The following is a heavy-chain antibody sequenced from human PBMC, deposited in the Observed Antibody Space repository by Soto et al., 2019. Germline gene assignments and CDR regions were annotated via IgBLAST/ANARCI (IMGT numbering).Heavy chain of an antibody. Sequence: GGSLRLSCAASGFTFSSYWMSWVRQAPGKGLEWVANIKQDGSEKYYVDSVKGRFTISRDNAKNSLYLQMNSLRAEDTAVYYCARVVVATVGYYYYYMDVWGKGTTVTVSS. CDR1: GFTFSSYW. D-gene: IGHD5-12*01. V-gene: IGHV3-7*04. CDR3: ARVVVATVGYYYYYMDV. J-gene: IGHJ6*03. CDR2: IKQDGSEK.